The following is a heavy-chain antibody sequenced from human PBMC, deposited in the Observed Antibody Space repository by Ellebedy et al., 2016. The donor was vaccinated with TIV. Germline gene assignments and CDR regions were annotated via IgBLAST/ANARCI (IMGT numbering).Heavy chain of an antibody. CDR1: GFTFSSYS. V-gene: IGHV3-21*01. CDR3: ARVYGDYRMDV. D-gene: IGHD4/OR15-4a*01. CDR2: ISSSSGYR. Sequence: GGSLRLSCAASGFTFSSYSMNWVRQAPGKGLEWVSSISSSSGYRYYADSVKGRFTISRDNAKNSLYLQMNSLRAEDAAVYYCARVYGDYRMDVWGQGTMVTVSS. J-gene: IGHJ6*02.